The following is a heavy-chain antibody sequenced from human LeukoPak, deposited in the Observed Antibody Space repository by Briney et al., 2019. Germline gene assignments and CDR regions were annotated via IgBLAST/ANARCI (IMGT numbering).Heavy chain of an antibody. CDR1: GFTFSSYE. Sequence: PGGSLRLSCAASGFTFSSYEMNWVRQAPGKGLEWVSYISSSGSTIYYADSVKGRFTISRDNAKNSLYLQMNSLRAEDTAVYYCAGGLGGYNPHFDYWGQGTLVTVSS. D-gene: IGHD5-24*01. CDR2: ISSSGSTI. V-gene: IGHV3-48*03. J-gene: IGHJ4*02. CDR3: AGGLGGYNPHFDY.